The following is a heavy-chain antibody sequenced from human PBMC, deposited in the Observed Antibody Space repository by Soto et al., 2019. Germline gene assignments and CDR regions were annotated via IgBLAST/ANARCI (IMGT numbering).Heavy chain of an antibody. CDR1: GCSIGSYY. D-gene: IGHD4-17*01. J-gene: IGHJ6*02. CDR3: AKAMTTVTRGDYYYYGMDV. V-gene: IGHV4-59*01. CDR2: IYYSGST. Sequence: PSETLSLTWSVSGCSIGSYYWSLIRQPPGKGLEWIGYIYYSGSTNYNPSLKSRVTISVDTSKNQFSLKLSSVTAADTAVYYCAKAMTTVTRGDYYYYGMDVWGQGTTVTVSS.